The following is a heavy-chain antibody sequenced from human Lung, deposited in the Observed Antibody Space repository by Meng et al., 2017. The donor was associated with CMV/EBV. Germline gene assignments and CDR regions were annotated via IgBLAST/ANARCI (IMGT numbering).Heavy chain of an antibody. V-gene: IGHV1-2*02. D-gene: IGHD3-10*01. CDR3: ARQGNKDYYYGSGNYYNNWFDP. CDR2: INPHSGGP. CDR1: GXIXSGYH. Sequence: QVQLVQSGAEVKKPXXSVKVXCKASGXIXSGYHIQWVRQAPGQGLEWMGWINPHSGGPAYAQKFQGRVTMTSDTSISTAYMELTSLRSDDTAIYYCARQGNKDYYYGSGNYYNNWFDPWGQGTLVTVSS. J-gene: IGHJ5*02.